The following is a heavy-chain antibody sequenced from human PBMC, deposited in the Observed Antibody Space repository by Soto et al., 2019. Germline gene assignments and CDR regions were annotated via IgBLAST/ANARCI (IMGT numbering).Heavy chain of an antibody. D-gene: IGHD1-1*01. J-gene: IGHJ1*01. CDR2: ISSSSSYI. CDR1: GFTFSSYS. Sequence: GGSLRLSCAASGFTFSSYSMSWVRQAPGKGLEWVSSISSSSSYIYYADSVKGRFTISRDNAKNSLYLQMNSLRAEDTAVYYCASYHQLLLEYFQHWGQGTLVTLSS. V-gene: IGHV3-21*01. CDR3: ASYHQLLLEYFQH.